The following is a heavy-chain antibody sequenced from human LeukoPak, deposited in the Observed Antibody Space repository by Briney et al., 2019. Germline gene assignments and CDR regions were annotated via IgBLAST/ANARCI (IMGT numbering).Heavy chain of an antibody. CDR1: RFSFGDSI. Sequence: GGSLRLSRITSRFSFGDSILNRVRQPPGKGLEWVGLIRSEVRGRTTDYAASVKGRFTISRDDSKSIAYLQMNSLITEETAVYFCSRGLTGSQCYLDFWGQGTLVTVSS. CDR2: IRSEVRGRTT. V-gene: IGHV3-49*04. J-gene: IGHJ4*02. CDR3: SRGLTGSQCYLDF. D-gene: IGHD1-20*01.